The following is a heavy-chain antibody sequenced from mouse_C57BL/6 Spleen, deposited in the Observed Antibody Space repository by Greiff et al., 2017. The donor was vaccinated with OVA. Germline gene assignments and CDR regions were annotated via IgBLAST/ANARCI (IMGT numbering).Heavy chain of an antibody. CDR1: GFTFSSYT. CDR2: ISGGGGNT. CDR3: ARHPTVDYYAMDY. Sequence: EVKLMESGGGLVKPGGPLKLSCAASGFTFSSYTMSWVRQTPEKRLEWVATISGGGGNTYYPDSVKGRFTISRDNAKNTLYLQMSSLRSEDTALYYCARHPTVDYYAMDYWGQGTSVTVSS. D-gene: IGHD1-1*01. V-gene: IGHV5-9*01. J-gene: IGHJ4*01.